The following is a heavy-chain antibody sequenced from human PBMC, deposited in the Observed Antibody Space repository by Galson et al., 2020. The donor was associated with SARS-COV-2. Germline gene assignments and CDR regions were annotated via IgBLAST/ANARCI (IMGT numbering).Heavy chain of an antibody. D-gene: IGHD2-2*02. J-gene: IGHJ4*02. Sequence: ESLKISCSASGFTFSGYGMHWVRQAPGKGLEYVSAISSNGGSTYYADSVKGRFTISRDNSKNTLYLQMSSLRTEDTAVYYCVKDQCSSTSCYTPDSGGQGTLVTVSS. V-gene: IGHV3-64D*06. CDR3: VKDQCSSTSCYTPDS. CDR2: ISSNGGST. CDR1: GFTFSGYG.